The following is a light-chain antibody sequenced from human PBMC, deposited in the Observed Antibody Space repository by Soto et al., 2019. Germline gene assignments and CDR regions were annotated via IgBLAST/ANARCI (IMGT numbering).Light chain of an antibody. Sequence: QSALTQPASVYGSTGQSITISCAGTSSDVGGYKYVSWYQQHPGRAPKLLIYEVSNRPSGVSNRFSGSKSGNTASLTISGLQAEDEADYYCNSYTRTYTGVFGTGTKVTV. CDR1: SSDVGGYKY. CDR2: EVS. J-gene: IGLJ1*01. CDR3: NSYTRTYTGV. V-gene: IGLV2-14*01.